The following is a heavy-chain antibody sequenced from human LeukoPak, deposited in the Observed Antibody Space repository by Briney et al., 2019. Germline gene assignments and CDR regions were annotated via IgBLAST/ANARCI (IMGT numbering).Heavy chain of an antibody. CDR2: IKSNQDGGTT. V-gene: IGHV3-15*01. CDR3: TTVGEYYYDSSGYLH. D-gene: IGHD3-22*01. Sequence: GGSLRLSCTISGYFFPNAWLNWVRQAPGRGLEWVGRIKSNQDGGTTDYAAPVKGRFTISRDDSRNTLYLQMNSLKTEDTAVYYCTTVGEYYYDSSGYLHWGQGTLVTVSS. CDR1: GYFFPNAW. J-gene: IGHJ1*01.